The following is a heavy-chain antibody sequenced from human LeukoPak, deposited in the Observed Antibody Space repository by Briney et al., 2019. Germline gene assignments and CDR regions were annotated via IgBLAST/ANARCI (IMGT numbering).Heavy chain of an antibody. Sequence: GGSLRLSCAASGFTFSSYAMNWVRQAPGKGLEWVSAISGSGGSTYYADSVKGRFTISRDNSKNTLYLQMNSLSAEDTAVYYCAKALSHCSGGSCYSAVDYWGQGTPVTVSS. CDR1: GFTFSSYA. V-gene: IGHV3-23*01. J-gene: IGHJ4*02. D-gene: IGHD2-15*01. CDR3: AKALSHCSGGSCYSAVDY. CDR2: ISGSGGST.